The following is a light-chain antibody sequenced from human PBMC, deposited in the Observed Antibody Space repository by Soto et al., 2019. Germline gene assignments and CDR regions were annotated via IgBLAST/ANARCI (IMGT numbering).Light chain of an antibody. Sequence: EIVLTQSPATLSLSPGERATLSCRASQSVSSYLAWYQQKPGQAPRLLIYDASNRATGLPARFSGSGSGTDFTLTISGLELEDFAVYYCQQRSNWLFSFGPGTKGDIK. J-gene: IGKJ3*01. CDR1: QSVSSY. CDR2: DAS. CDR3: QQRSNWLFS. V-gene: IGKV3-11*01.